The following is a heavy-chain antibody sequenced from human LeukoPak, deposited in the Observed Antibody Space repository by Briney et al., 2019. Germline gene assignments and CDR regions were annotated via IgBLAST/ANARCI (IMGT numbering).Heavy chain of an antibody. CDR1: GGSFSGYY. J-gene: IGHJ4*02. Sequence: SETLSLTCAVYGGSFSGYYWGWIRQPPGKGLEWIGTIIQSGTTYYNPSLKSRVTISVDTSRNQFSLKLSSVTAADTAVYYCARRVGATTKIFDYWGQGTLVTVSS. D-gene: IGHD1-26*01. V-gene: IGHV4-34*12. CDR2: IIQSGTT. CDR3: ARRVGATTKIFDY.